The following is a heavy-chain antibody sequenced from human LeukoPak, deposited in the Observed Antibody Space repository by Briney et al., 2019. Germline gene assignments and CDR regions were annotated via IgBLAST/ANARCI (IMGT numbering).Heavy chain of an antibody. V-gene: IGHV3-11*01. J-gene: IGHJ4*02. CDR3: ARAPRYNWNDLDY. CDR1: GFTVSSNY. Sequence: GGSLRLSCAASGFTVSSNYMSWIRQAPGKGLEWVSYISSSGSTIYYADSVKGRFTISRDNAKNSLYLQMNSLRAEDTAVYYCARAPRYNWNDLDYWGQGTLVTVSS. CDR2: ISSSGSTI. D-gene: IGHD1-1*01.